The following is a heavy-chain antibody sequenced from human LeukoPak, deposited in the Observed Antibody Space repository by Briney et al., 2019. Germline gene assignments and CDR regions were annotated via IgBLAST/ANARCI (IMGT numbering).Heavy chain of an antibody. CDR3: TTDGVGIEGATYDY. V-gene: IGHV3-15*01. Sequence: GGSLRFSCAASGFTFINAWMAWVRQAPGKGLEWVGRIKATPHGGTTDYAAPVKGRFTISRDNSKNMLYLQMNSLKTEDTAVYYCTTDGVGIEGATYDYWGQGTLVTVSS. D-gene: IGHD1-26*01. CDR1: GFTFINAW. CDR2: IKATPHGGTT. J-gene: IGHJ4*02.